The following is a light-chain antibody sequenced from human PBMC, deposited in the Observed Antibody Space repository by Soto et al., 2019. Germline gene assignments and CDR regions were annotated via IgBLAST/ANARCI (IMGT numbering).Light chain of an antibody. V-gene: IGKV1-5*01. Sequence: DIQMTISLSTLSASVGDRVTITCRASQSISSWLAWYQQKPGKAPKLLIYDASSLESGVPSRFSGSGSGTEFTLTISSLQPDDFATYYCQQYNSYSEAFGQGTKVDIK. J-gene: IGKJ1*01. CDR3: QQYNSYSEA. CDR2: DAS. CDR1: QSISSW.